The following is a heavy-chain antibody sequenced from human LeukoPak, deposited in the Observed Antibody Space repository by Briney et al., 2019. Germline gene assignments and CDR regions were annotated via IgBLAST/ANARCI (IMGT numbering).Heavy chain of an antibody. CDR3: ARDVTSYCSSTSCYLRYYMDV. V-gene: IGHV4-59*12. D-gene: IGHD2-2*01. J-gene: IGHJ6*03. CDR1: GGSISSYY. CDR2: IYYSGST. Sequence: SETLSLTCSVSGGSISSYYWSWIRQPPGKGLEWIGYIYYSGSTNYNPSLKSRVTISVDTSKNQFSLKLSSVTAADTAVYYCARDVTSYCSSTSCYLRYYMDVWGKGTTVTISS.